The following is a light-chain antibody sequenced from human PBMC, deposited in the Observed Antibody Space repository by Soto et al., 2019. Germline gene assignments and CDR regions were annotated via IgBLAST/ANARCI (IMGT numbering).Light chain of an antibody. CDR2: SNS. V-gene: IGLV1-44*01. Sequence: QSVLTQPPSASGTPGQRVTISCYGSSSNIGTYTVNWYQQLPGTAPRLLIYSNSQRPSGVPDRFSGSKSGTSASLVISGLRSDDEADYSCAAWDDSLKGPVFGGGTKLTVL. CDR3: AAWDDSLKGPV. J-gene: IGLJ3*02. CDR1: SSNIGTYT.